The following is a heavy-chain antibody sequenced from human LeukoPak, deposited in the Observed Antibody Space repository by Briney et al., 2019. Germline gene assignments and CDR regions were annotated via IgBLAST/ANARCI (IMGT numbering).Heavy chain of an antibody. V-gene: IGHV4-39*07. CDR3: ARGTPRYCSGGSCYNGMDV. D-gene: IGHD2-15*01. CDR1: GGSISSSSYY. Sequence: PSETLSLTCTVSGGSISSSSYYWGWIRQPPGKGLEWIGSIYYSGSTNYNPSLKSRVTISVDTSKNQFSLKLSSVTAADTAVYYCARGTPRYCSGGSCYNGMDVWGQGTTVTVSS. J-gene: IGHJ6*02. CDR2: IYYSGST.